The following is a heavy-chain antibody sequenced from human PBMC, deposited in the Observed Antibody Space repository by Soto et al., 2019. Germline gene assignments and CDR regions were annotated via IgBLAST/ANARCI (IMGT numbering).Heavy chain of an antibody. CDR3: AALSGYISSLYAFDI. J-gene: IGHJ3*02. Sequence: GGSLRLSCAASGFTFSSYWMSWVRQAPGKGLEWVANIKQDGSEKYYVDSVKGRITISREKALNSLYLHMNSLSAEETPVYYSAALSGYISSLYAFDIWVQGTMVTVSS. D-gene: IGHD6-13*01. CDR1: GFTFSSYW. CDR2: IKQDGSEK. V-gene: IGHV3-7*01.